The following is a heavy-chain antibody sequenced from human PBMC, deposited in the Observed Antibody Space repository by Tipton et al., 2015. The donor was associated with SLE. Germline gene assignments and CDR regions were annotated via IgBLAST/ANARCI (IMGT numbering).Heavy chain of an antibody. V-gene: IGHV4-34*01. CDR3: ASVKTTVTTEGVDY. CDR1: GGSFSSYY. D-gene: IGHD4-17*01. J-gene: IGHJ4*02. CDR2: INHSGST. Sequence: TLSLTCAVYGGSFSSYYWSWIRQPPGKGLEWIGEINHSGSTNYNPSLKSRVTISVDTSKNQFSLKLSSVTAADTAVYYCASVKTTVTTEGVDYWGQGTLVTASS.